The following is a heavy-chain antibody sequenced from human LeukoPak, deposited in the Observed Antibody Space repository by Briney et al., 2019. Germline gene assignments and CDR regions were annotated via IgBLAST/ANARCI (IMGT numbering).Heavy chain of an antibody. V-gene: IGHV1-8*01. D-gene: IGHD3-9*01. J-gene: IGHJ4*02. CDR3: ARVRPETLRYFDWLSPAPDY. Sequence: ASVKVSCKASVYTFTSYDINWVRQATGQGLEWMGWMNPHRGNTGYAQKFHGRVTMTRNTPISTAYMELSSLRSEDTAVYYCARVRPETLRYFDWLSPAPDYWGQGTLVTVSS. CDR2: MNPHRGNT. CDR1: VYTFTSYD.